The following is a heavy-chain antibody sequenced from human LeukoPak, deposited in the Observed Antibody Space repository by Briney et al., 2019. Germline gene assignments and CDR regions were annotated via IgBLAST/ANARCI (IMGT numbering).Heavy chain of an antibody. CDR1: GDSISSTTYN. J-gene: IGHJ5*02. CDR3: ARGFRYCSGGSCYPGVNWFDP. Sequence: PSETLPLTCTVSGDSISSTTYNWGWIRQPPGKGLEWIGSIYYTGSTYYNPSLKSRVTMSVDTFKNQFSLKLNSVTAADTAVYYCARGFRYCSGGSCYPGVNWFDPWGQGTLVTVSS. V-gene: IGHV4-39*01. D-gene: IGHD2-15*01. CDR2: IYYTGST.